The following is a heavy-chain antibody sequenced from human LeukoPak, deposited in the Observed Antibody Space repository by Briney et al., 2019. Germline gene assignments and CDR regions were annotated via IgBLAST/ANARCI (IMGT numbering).Heavy chain of an antibody. CDR3: ARGVTATYGMDV. CDR2: VNPTGGSA. Sequence: GASMKVSCKASGDTFTSYFIHWVRQAPGQGLEWMGTVNPTGGSAFYSQKFQGRVTMTSDTSATTVYMDLSSLRPEDTAVYYCARGVTATYGMDVWGQGTTVTVSS. CDR1: GDTFTSYF. J-gene: IGHJ6*02. V-gene: IGHV1-46*01. D-gene: IGHD5-18*01.